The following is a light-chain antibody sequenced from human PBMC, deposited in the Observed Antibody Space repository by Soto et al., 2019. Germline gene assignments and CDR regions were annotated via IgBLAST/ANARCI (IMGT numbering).Light chain of an antibody. CDR1: QNISSY. Sequence: DIQLTQYPSSLSASVGNGFTITCRASQNISSYLNWYQQKPGKAPKLLIYAASSLQSGVPSRFSGSGSGTDFTLTISSLQPEDFATYYCQQSYSTPRTFGQGTKVDIK. CDR3: QQSYSTPRT. J-gene: IGKJ1*01. CDR2: AAS. V-gene: IGKV1-39*01.